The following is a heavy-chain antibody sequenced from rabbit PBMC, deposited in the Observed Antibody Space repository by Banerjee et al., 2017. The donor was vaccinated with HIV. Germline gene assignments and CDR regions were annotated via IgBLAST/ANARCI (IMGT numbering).Heavy chain of an antibody. CDR3: LRRWHSTDL. Sequence: QSLEESGGDLVQPEGSLTITCTASGFSFSNKYVMCWVRQAPGKGLEWIGCINTSSGNTVYASWAKGRFTISKTSSTTVTLQLNSLTAADTATYFCLRRWHSTDLWGQGTLVTVS. D-gene: IGHD7-1*01. CDR2: INTSSGNT. CDR1: GFSFSNKYV. V-gene: IGHV1S40*01. J-gene: IGHJ3*01.